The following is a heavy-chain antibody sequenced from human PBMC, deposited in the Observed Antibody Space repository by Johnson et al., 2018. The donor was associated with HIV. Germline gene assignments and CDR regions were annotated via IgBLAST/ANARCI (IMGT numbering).Heavy chain of an antibody. J-gene: IGHJ3*02. D-gene: IGHD2-2*01. CDR2: ISYDGINK. Sequence: QVQLVESGGGVVQPGRSLRLSCAASGFSFSYYAMHWVRQAPGKGLEWVAVISYDGINKYYAQSVKGRFTISRDNAKNSLYLQVKSLRVEDTALYYCARDPQYCSSTTCYGDAFDIWGQGTMVTVSS. CDR1: GFSFSYYA. V-gene: IGHV3-30-3*01. CDR3: ARDPQYCSSTTCYGDAFDI.